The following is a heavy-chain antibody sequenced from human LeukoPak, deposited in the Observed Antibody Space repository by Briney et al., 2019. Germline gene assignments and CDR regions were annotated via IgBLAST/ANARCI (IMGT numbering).Heavy chain of an antibody. CDR1: EFTISRYW. J-gene: IGHJ3*02. D-gene: IGHD1/OR15-1a*01. V-gene: IGHV3-74*01. CDR2: IKNDGSIT. Sequence: GALRLSCAASEFTISRYWMHWVRQAPGKGLVWVSNIKNDGSITTYADSVKGRFTISRDNVKNTLFLQMNSLGAEDTALYYCARGWNTTPRSGFDIWGLGTMVTVSS. CDR3: ARGWNTTPRSGFDI.